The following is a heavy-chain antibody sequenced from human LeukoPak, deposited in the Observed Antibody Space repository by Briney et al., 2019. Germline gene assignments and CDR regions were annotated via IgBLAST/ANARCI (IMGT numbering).Heavy chain of an antibody. Sequence: ASVKVSCKASGYTFTSDYMHCVRQAPGQGLEWMGIINPSGGSTSYAQKFQGRVTMTRDMSTSTVHMELSSLRSEDTAVYYCARSRAYCSSTSRYLQYFDYWGQGTLVTVSS. CDR1: GYTFTSDY. V-gene: IGHV1-46*01. D-gene: IGHD2-2*01. CDR3: ARSRAYCSSTSRYLQYFDY. CDR2: INPSGGST. J-gene: IGHJ4*02.